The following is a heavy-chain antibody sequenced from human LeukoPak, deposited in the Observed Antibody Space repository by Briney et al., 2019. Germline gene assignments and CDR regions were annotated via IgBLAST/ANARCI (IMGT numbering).Heavy chain of an antibody. CDR3: ARDRHYGGLGRGTFDF. V-gene: IGHV3-21*01. D-gene: IGHD4-17*01. CDR2: ISSTGAYI. Sequence: GGSLRLSCAASGFTFSSYWMSWVRQAPGKGLEWVSSISSTGAYIFYGESMKGRFTISRDNSKNLLYLQMNSLSVDDTAIYYCARDRHYGGLGRGTFDFWGQGTLVTVSS. CDR1: GFTFSSYW. J-gene: IGHJ4*02.